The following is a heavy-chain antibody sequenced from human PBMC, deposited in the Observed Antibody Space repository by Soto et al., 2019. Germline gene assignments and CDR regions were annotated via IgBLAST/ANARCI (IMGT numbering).Heavy chain of an antibody. CDR2: INAGNGNT. D-gene: IGHD1-26*01. CDR1: GYTFTSYA. CDR3: ASSSGSYWQLDY. J-gene: IGHJ4*02. V-gene: IGHV1-3*01. Sequence: QVQLVQSGAEVKKPGASVKVSCKASGYTFTSYAMHWVRQAPGQRLEWMGWINAGNGNTKYSQKFQGRVTIARDTSASTAYMELSSLRSEDTAVYYCASSSGSYWQLDYWGQGTLVTVSS.